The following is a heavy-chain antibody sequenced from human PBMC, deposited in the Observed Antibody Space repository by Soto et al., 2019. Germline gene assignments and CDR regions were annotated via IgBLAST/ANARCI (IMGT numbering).Heavy chain of an antibody. CDR3: STSKERQQLA. Sequence: GGSLRLSCAASGFTFSDYAMSWVRQAPGKGLEWVSIISGSGDSANNADSVKGRFTIFRDNSENTLYLQMNNLRVDDTAVYYCSTSKERQQLAWGQGTLVTVSS. J-gene: IGHJ5*02. V-gene: IGHV3-23*01. CDR2: ISGSGDSA. D-gene: IGHD6-13*01. CDR1: GFTFSDYA.